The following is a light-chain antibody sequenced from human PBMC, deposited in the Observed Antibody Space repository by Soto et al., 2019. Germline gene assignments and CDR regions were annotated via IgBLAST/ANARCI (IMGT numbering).Light chain of an antibody. CDR3: AAWDDSLSGHVV. CDR1: SSNIGSNY. J-gene: IGLJ2*01. V-gene: IGLV1-47*02. CDR2: SNN. Sequence: QSVLTQPPSASGTPGQRVTLSCSGSSSNIGSNYVYWYQQLPGTAPKLLIYSNNQRPSGVTDRFSGSKSGTSDSLAISGLRSEDEADYYCAAWDDSLSGHVVFGGGTKLTVL.